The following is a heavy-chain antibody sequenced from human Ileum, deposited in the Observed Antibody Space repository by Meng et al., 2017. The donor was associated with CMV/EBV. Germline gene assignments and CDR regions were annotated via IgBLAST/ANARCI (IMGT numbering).Heavy chain of an antibody. D-gene: IGHD3-16*01. J-gene: IGHJ4*02. V-gene: IGHV1-69*12. Sequence: VQLVEPGTSGKKSGSSVRFYCKAFGGSFKNYALTSVRPAPGPVLKWVGGVIHLIGKSRAEQKFKDSVTITADESTNIAYMHLRGLRPDDTAINSCYSRLEEISFWGQGTLVTVSS. CDR3: YSRLEEISF. CDR2: VIHLIGKS. CDR1: GGSFKNYA.